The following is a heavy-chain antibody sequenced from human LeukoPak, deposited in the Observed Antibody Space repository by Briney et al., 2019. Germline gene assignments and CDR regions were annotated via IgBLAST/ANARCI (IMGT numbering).Heavy chain of an antibody. J-gene: IGHJ4*02. Sequence: PGGSLRFSCAASGFTFDDYGMGWVRQAPGKGLEWVSGINWNGGSTGYADSVKGRFTISRDNAKNSLYLQMNSLRAEDTALYYCASHRRRFPDYWGQGTLVTVSS. CDR2: INWNGGST. D-gene: IGHD3-16*01. CDR3: ASHRRRFPDY. CDR1: GFTFDDYG. V-gene: IGHV3-20*04.